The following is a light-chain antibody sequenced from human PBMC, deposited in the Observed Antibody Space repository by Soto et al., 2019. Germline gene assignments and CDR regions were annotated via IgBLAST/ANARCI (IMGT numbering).Light chain of an antibody. Sequence: QSVLTQPPSASGSPGQSVTISCAGTSSDVGGYNYVSWYQQYPGKVPKLMIYEVSERPSGVPDRFSGSKSGNTAFLTVSGLQAEDEADYYCLSYADTAYVFGTRTKLTVL. CDR3: LSYADTAYV. V-gene: IGLV2-8*01. CDR1: SSDVGGYNY. J-gene: IGLJ1*01. CDR2: EVS.